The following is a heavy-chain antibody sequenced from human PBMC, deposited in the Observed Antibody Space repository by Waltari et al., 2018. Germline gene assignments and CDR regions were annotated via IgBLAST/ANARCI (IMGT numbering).Heavy chain of an antibody. CDR1: GFTFRRFW. CDR2: IKEDGSQK. Sequence: EVQVVESGGGLVQPGGSLRLSCAASGFTFRRFWVSWVRQAPGKGLEWVANIKEDGSQKFYVDSVRGRFTISRDNTKNSLYLQMNSLRAEDTAVYYCAPMRLGYWGQGTLVTVSS. J-gene: IGHJ4*02. V-gene: IGHV3-7*01. D-gene: IGHD3-22*01. CDR3: APMRLGY.